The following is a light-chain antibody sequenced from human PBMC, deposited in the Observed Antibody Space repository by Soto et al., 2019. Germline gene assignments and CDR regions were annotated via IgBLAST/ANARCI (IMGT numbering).Light chain of an antibody. Sequence: EIVLTQSPATLSVSPGERATLYCRASQSVSSDLAWHQQKPGQAPRLLIYGASNRATGIPARFSGSGSGTDFTLTISSLEPEDFAVYYCQQRSNWPPWTFGQGTKVDIK. J-gene: IGKJ1*01. CDR3: QQRSNWPPWT. V-gene: IGKV3-11*01. CDR1: QSVSSD. CDR2: GAS.